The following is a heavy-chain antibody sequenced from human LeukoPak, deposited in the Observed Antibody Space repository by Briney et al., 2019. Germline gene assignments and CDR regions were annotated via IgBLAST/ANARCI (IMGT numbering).Heavy chain of an antibody. J-gene: IGHJ4*02. Sequence: PSETLSLTCTVSGGSINSFYWSWIRQPPGKGLEWIGYIYYSGNTNYNPSLKSRIIISVDTSKNQFSLNLSSVTAADTAVYYCVRGSGSYAYWGQGTLVTVFS. D-gene: IGHD6-19*01. CDR1: GGSINSFY. CDR3: VRGSGSYAY. CDR2: IYYSGNT. V-gene: IGHV4-59*08.